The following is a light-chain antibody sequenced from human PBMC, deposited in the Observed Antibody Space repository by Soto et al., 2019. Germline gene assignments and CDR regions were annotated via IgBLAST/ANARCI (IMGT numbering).Light chain of an antibody. V-gene: IGLV2-14*01. CDR1: SGDVGGYNY. J-gene: IGLJ2*01. CDR2: DVN. Sequence: QSALTQPASVSGSPGQSITISCTGTSGDVGGYNYVSWYQQRPGKAPKLMICDVNIRPSGVSNRFSGSKSGDTASLTISGLQAEDEADYYCSSYSSTTTLIFGGGTKLTVL. CDR3: SSYSSTTTLI.